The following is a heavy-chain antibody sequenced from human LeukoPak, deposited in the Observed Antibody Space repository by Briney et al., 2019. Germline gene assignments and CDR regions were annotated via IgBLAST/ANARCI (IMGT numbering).Heavy chain of an antibody. CDR2: IYYSGST. CDR1: GASISSDY. CDR3: ARAPTGGGDYYADY. D-gene: IGHD2-21*01. Sequence: PSETLSLTCTVSGASISSDYWSWLRQPAGKGLEWIGYIYYSGSTNYNPSLKSRVTISVDTSKNQFSLKLSSVTAADTAVYYCARAPTGGGDYYADYWGQGTLVTVSS. V-gene: IGHV4-59*01. J-gene: IGHJ4*02.